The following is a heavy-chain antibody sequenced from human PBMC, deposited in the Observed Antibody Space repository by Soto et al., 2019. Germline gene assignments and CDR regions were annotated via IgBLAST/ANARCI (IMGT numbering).Heavy chain of an antibody. Sequence: PSETLSLTCTVSGGSISSYYWSWIRQPPGKGLEWIGYIYYSGSTNYNPSLKSRVTISVDTSKNQFSLKLSSVTAADTAVYYCARDRGLLYYYYGMDVWGQGTTVTVSS. CDR2: IYYSGST. CDR1: GGSISSYY. CDR3: ARDRGLLYYYYGMDV. J-gene: IGHJ6*02. V-gene: IGHV4-59*01.